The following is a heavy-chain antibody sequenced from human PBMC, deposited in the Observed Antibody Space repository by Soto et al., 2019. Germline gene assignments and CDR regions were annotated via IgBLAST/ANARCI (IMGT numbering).Heavy chain of an antibody. CDR1: GGSISSGGYS. Sequence: QLQLQESGSGLVKPSQTLSLTCAVSGGSISSGGYSWSWIRQPPGKGLEWIGYIYHSGSTYYNPSPKSRVTLSVDRSKNQFSLNLSSGTAADTAVYYCARGMTTVTTYDYWGQGTLVTVSS. V-gene: IGHV4-30-2*01. CDR3: ARGMTTVTTYDY. D-gene: IGHD4-4*01. J-gene: IGHJ4*02. CDR2: IYHSGST.